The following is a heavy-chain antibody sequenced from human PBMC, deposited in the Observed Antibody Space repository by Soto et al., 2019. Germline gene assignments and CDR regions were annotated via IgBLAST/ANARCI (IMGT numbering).Heavy chain of an antibody. CDR3: ARDTGTSSCIGWFDP. J-gene: IGHJ5*02. V-gene: IGHV3-11*01. D-gene: IGHD2-2*01. CDR2: ISRSGRTI. Sequence: GGSLRLSCAASGFTFTDYCMSWIRQAPGKGLQWLSYISRSGRTIYYADSVKGRFTISRDNAKNSLYLQLNSLRAEDTAIYYCARDTGTSSCIGWFDPWGQGTLVTVSS. CDR1: GFTFTDYC.